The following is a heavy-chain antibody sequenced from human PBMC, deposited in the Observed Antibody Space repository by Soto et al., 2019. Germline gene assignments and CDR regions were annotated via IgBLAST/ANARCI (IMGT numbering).Heavy chain of an antibody. Sequence: SVRFSCKASVGNFSSYAISWVRQAPGQGLEWMGGIIPIFGTANYAQKFQGRVTITADESTSTAYMELRSLRSDDTAVYYCARFVGMLYWWSDPWGQGTLVTVSS. CDR3: ARFVGMLYWWSDP. J-gene: IGHJ5*02. D-gene: IGHD2-8*01. V-gene: IGHV1-69*01. CDR2: IIPIFGTA. CDR1: VGNFSSYA.